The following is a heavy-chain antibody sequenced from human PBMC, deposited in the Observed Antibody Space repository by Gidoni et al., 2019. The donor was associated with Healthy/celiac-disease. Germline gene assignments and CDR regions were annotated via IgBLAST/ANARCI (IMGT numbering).Heavy chain of an antibody. J-gene: IGHJ3*02. CDR2: IWYDGSNK. CDR3: ARERSQDTAMEEGGAFDI. V-gene: IGHV3-33*01. CDR1: GFTFSSYG. Sequence: QVHLVESGGGVVQPGRSLRLSCSASGFTFSSYGMHWVRQAPGKGLEWVAVIWYDGSNKYYADSVKGRFTISRDNSKNTLYLQMNSLRAEDTAVYYCARERSQDTAMEEGGAFDIWGQGTMVTVSS. D-gene: IGHD5-18*01.